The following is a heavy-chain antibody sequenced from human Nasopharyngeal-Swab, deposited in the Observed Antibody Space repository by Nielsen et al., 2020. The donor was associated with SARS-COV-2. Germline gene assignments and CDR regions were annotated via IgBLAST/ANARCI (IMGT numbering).Heavy chain of an antibody. CDR2: IGTAGDT. V-gene: IGHV3-13*01. Sequence: GESLKISCAASGFTFSSYDMHWVRQATGKGLEWVSAIGTAGDTYYPGSVKGRFTISRENAKNSLYLQMNSLRAGDTAVYYCARAHYGGIYYYYYGMDVWGQGTTVTVSS. CDR1: GFTFSSYD. CDR3: ARAHYGGIYYYYYGMDV. D-gene: IGHD4-23*01. J-gene: IGHJ6*02.